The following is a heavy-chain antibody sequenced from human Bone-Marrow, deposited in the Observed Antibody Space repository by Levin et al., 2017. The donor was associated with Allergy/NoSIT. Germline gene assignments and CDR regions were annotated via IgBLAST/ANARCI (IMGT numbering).Heavy chain of an antibody. Sequence: PGGSLRLSCAASGFTFSSYGMHWVRQAPGKGLEWVAVISYDGSNKYYADSVKGRFTISRDNSKNTLYLQMNSLRAEDTAVYYCAKLWYCSGGSCYSGGFDYWGQGTLVTVSS. V-gene: IGHV3-30*18. CDR1: GFTFSSYG. CDR2: ISYDGSNK. CDR3: AKLWYCSGGSCYSGGFDY. D-gene: IGHD2-15*01. J-gene: IGHJ4*02.